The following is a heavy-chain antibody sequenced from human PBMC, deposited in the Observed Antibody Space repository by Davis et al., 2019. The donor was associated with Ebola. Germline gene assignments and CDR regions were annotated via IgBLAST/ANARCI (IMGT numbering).Heavy chain of an antibody. D-gene: IGHD2-2*01. V-gene: IGHV4-31*03. Sequence: SETLSLTCTVSGGSISSSSYYWTWIRQLPGKGLEWMAYIYYNGNTFNNPSLKSRIDVSIDTSNNQFSLKLSSVTAADTAVYYCARLQVPVAYFDSWGLGTLVIVSS. J-gene: IGHJ4*02. CDR1: GGSISSSSYY. CDR2: IYYNGNT. CDR3: ARLQVPVAYFDS.